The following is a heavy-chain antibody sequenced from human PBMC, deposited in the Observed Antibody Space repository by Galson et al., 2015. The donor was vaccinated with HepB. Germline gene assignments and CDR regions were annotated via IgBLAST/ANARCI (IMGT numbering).Heavy chain of an antibody. CDR1: GFTFSSYA. CDR2: ISGSGGST. J-gene: IGHJ5*02. V-gene: IGHV3-23*01. D-gene: IGHD6-6*01. CDR3: AKEGYSSSPVGWFDP. Sequence: SLRLSCAASGFTFSSYAMTWVRQAPGKGLEWVSSISGSGGSTYYADSVQGRFTISRDNSKNTLYLQMNSLRAEDTAVYYRAKEGYSSSPVGWFDPWGQGTLVTVSS.